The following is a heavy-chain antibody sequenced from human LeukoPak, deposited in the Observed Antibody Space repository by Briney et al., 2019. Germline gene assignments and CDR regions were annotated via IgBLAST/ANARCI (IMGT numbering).Heavy chain of an antibody. J-gene: IGHJ4*02. V-gene: IGHV3-30*01. D-gene: IGHD6-6*01. Sequence: GGSLRLSCAASGFTFSSYAMHWVRQAPGKGLEWVAVISYDGSNEYYADSVKGRFTISRDNSKNTLYLQMNSLRAEDTAVYYCARGGYSSSSPLDYWGQGTLVTVSS. CDR1: GFTFSSYA. CDR2: ISYDGSNE. CDR3: ARGGYSSSSPLDY.